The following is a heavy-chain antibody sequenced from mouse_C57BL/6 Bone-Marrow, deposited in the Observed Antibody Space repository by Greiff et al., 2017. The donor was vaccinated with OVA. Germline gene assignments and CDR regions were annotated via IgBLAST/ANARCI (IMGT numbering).Heavy chain of an antibody. CDR2: INPSNGGT. J-gene: IGHJ3*01. CDR3: ARSEVYDYDGAWFAY. CDR1: GYTFTSYW. V-gene: IGHV1-53*01. D-gene: IGHD2-4*01. Sequence: QVQLQQSGTELVKPGASVKLSCKASGYTFTSYWMHWVKQRPGQGLEWIGNINPSNGGTNYNEKFKSKATLTVDKSSSTAYMQLSSLTSEDSAVYYCARSEVYDYDGAWFAYWGQGTLVTVSA.